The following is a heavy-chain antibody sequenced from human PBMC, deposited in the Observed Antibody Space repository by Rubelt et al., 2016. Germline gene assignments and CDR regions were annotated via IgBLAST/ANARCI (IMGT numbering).Heavy chain of an antibody. CDR2: IKAGGSRT. Sequence: PGGSLRLSCAASGFYFPYFIMTWVRQAPGRGLEWVSTIKAGGSRTFYAEAVEGRFTISRDDSKKTLYLQMNSLTAEDTAVYYCAKGKKVDTAMAAWGQGTLVTVSS. CDR3: AKGKKVDTAMAA. V-gene: IGHV3-23*01. CDR1: GFYFPYFI. D-gene: IGHD5-18*01. J-gene: IGHJ5*02.